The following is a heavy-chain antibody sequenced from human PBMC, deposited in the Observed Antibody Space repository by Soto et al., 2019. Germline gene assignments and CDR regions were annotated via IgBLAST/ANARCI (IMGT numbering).Heavy chain of an antibody. CDR3: AREAEDSGSQTAFDI. CDR1: GGTFSSYA. CDR2: IIPIFGAA. V-gene: IGHV1-69*06. J-gene: IGHJ3*02. Sequence: SVKVSCKASGGTFSSYAISWVRQAPGQGLEWMGGIIPIFGAANYAQKFQGRVTITADKSTSTAYMELSSLRSEDTAVYYCAREAEDSGSQTAFDIWGQGTMVTVSS. D-gene: IGHD1-26*01.